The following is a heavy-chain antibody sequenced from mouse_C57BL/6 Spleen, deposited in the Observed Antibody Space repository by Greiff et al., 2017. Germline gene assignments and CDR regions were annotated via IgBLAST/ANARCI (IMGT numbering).Heavy chain of an antibody. D-gene: IGHD4-1*01. Sequence: EVKLLESGPGLAKPSQTLSLTCSVTGYSITSDYWNWIRKFPGNKLEYMGYISYSGSTYYNPSLKSRISITRDTSKNQYYLQLNSVTTEDTATYYCARYLPANWGHWYFDVWGTGTTVTVSS. V-gene: IGHV3-8*01. J-gene: IGHJ1*03. CDR3: ARYLPANWGHWYFDV. CDR1: GYSITSDY. CDR2: ISYSGST.